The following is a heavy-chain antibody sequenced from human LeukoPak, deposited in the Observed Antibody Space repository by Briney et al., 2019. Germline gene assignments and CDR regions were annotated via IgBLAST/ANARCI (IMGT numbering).Heavy chain of an antibody. CDR3: ARDNYDSSGPYYFDY. Sequence: PGGSLRLSCAASGFTFSNYGMNWVRQAPGKGLEWVSALSSSGGSTYYADSVKGRFTISRDNSKNTLYLQMNSLRAEDTAVYYCARDNYDSSGPYYFDYWGQGTLVTVSS. CDR1: GFTFSNYG. J-gene: IGHJ4*02. CDR2: LSSSGGST. D-gene: IGHD3-22*01. V-gene: IGHV3-23*01.